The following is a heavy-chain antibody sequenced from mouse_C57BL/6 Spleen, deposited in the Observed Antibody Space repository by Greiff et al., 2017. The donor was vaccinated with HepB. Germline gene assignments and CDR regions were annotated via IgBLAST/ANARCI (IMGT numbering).Heavy chain of an antibody. CDR1: GYTFTSYW. J-gene: IGHJ1*03. CDR2: IDPSDSET. D-gene: IGHD2-4*01. Sequence: VQLQQPGAELVRPGSSVKLSCKASGYTFTSYWMHWVKQRPIQGLEWIGNIDPSDSETHYNQKFKDKATLTVDKSSSTAYMQLSSLTSEDSAVYYCAREDDYDGGYFDVWGTGTTVTVSS. V-gene: IGHV1-52*01. CDR3: AREDDYDGGYFDV.